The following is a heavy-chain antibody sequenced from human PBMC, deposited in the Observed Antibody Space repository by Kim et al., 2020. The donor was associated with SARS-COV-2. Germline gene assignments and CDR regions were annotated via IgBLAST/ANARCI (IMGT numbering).Heavy chain of an antibody. CDR2: ITHNGDST. J-gene: IGHJ6*02. V-gene: IGHV3-23*01. Sequence: GGSLRLSCEASGFTFSSYAMSWVRQAPGKGLEWVSHITHNGDSTYYADSVKGRFTISRDNSKNTLYLQMNSLTAEDTAVYSCAKNTYDDYNSYYYYGLNVWGQETTVTVSS. CDR1: GFTFSSYA. D-gene: IGHD4-17*01. CDR3: AKNTYDDYNSYYYYGLNV.